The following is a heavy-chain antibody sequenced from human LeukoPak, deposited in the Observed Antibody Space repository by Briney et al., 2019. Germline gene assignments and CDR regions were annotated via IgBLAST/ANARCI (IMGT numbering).Heavy chain of an antibody. V-gene: IGHV1-69*01. CDR1: GGTFSSYA. CDR2: IIPIFGTA. D-gene: IGHD4-23*01. J-gene: IGHJ6*02. Sequence: SVKVSCKASGGTFSSYAVSWVRQAPGQGLGWMGGIIPIFGTANYAQKFQGRVTIPADESTSTAYMELISLRSEDTAVYYCARDAPGTLMTTVVTGYYYGMDVWGQGTTVTVSS. CDR3: ARDAPGTLMTTVVTGYYYGMDV.